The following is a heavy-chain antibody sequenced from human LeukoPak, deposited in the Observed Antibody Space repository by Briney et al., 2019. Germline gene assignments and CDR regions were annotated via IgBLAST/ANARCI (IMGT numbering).Heavy chain of an antibody. D-gene: IGHD2-2*01. CDR2: ISYDGSNE. J-gene: IGHJ6*04. CDR3: AKDFNDCSSTSCLLYYYYYGMDV. V-gene: IGHV3-30*18. CDR1: GFTFSSYG. Sequence: GRSLRLSCAASGFTFSSYGMHWVRQAPGKGLEWVAVISYDGSNEYYADSVKGRFTISRDNSKNTLYLQMNSLRAEDTAVYYCAKDFNDCSSTSCLLYYYYYGMDVWGKGTTVTVSS.